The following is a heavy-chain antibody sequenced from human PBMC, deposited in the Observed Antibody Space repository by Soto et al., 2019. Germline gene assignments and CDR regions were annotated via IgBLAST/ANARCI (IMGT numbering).Heavy chain of an antibody. Sequence: SETLSLTCVVSNYSISSAPYWGLIRRAPGKGLEWIGTVYHSGGSYNNPSLRGRLTISVDTSKNQFSLQLNSVTSADTAVYHCARVVHDSSGSYFDFWGRGTLVTVSS. D-gene: IGHD3-22*01. V-gene: IGHV4-38-2*01. CDR3: ARVVHDSSGSYFDF. J-gene: IGHJ4*02. CDR2: VYHSGGS. CDR1: NYSISSAPY.